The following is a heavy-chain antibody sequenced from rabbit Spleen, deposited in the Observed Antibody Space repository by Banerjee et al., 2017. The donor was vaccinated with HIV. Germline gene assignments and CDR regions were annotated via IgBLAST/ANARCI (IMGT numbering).Heavy chain of an antibody. CDR2: IDTGSSGFT. CDR3: ARDTSSSFSSYGMDL. D-gene: IGHD1-1*01. J-gene: IGHJ6*01. V-gene: IGHV1S40*01. Sequence: QSLEESGGDLVKPGASLTLTCTASGFSFSDRDVMCWVRQAPGKGLEWIVCIDTGSSGFTYFANWAKGRFTISKTSSTTVTLQMTSLTAADTATYFCARDTSSSFSSYGMDLWGQGTLVTVS. CDR1: GFSFSDRDV.